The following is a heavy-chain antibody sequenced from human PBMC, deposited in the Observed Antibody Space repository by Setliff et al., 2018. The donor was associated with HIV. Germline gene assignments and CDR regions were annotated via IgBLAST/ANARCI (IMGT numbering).Heavy chain of an antibody. CDR2: MYPNGRT. J-gene: IGHJ3*02. CDR3: ATPHREREDDAFDI. CDR1: GFSIGNFYY. V-gene: IGHV4-38-2*02. Sequence: PSETLSLTCNVSGFSIGNFYYWGWVRQPPGKGLEWVGSMYPNGRTYYNPSVKRRVTISVDTSKNQFFLKLSSVTAADTAMYYCATPHREREDDAFDIWGQGTKVTVSS. D-gene: IGHD1-1*01.